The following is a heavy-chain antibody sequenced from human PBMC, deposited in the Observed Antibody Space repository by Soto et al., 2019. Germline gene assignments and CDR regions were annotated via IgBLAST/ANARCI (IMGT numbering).Heavy chain of an antibody. CDR3: ASGRLEQYAFDI. Sequence: ASVKVSCKASGXTFTSYXINWVRQATGQGMEGMGWMNPNSGNTGYAQKFQASVTMTRNTSISTAYMELSSLRSEDTAVYYCASGRLEQYAFDIWGQGTMVTVSS. J-gene: IGHJ3*02. D-gene: IGHD1-1*01. CDR2: MNPNSGNT. CDR1: GXTFTSYX. V-gene: IGHV1-8*01.